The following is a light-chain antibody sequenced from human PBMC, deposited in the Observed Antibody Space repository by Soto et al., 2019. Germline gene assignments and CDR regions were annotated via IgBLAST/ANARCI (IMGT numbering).Light chain of an antibody. V-gene: IGKV3-20*01. J-gene: IGKJ1*01. CDR3: QQYGNSPQT. CDR2: DAS. Sequence: EIVLTQSPDTLSVSLGERATLSCRASQSLRSSLAWYQQKPGQAPRLLIYDASTRATGIPARFSGSGSGTDFTLTISRLEPEDFAVYYCQQYGNSPQTFGQGTKVDIK. CDR1: QSLRSS.